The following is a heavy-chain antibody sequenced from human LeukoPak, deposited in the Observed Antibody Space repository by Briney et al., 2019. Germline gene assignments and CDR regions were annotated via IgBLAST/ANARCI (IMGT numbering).Heavy chain of an antibody. D-gene: IGHD1-26*01. V-gene: IGHV3-74*01. CDR2: INSDGTTA. Sequence: GGSVRLSCAASGFTFSSYWIHWVRQAPGKGLVWVSRINSDGTTANYADSVKGRFTISRDNAKNTLYLQMNSLRAEDTAVYYCARVKWELSDAFDIWGQGTMVTVSS. CDR1: GFTFSSYW. CDR3: ARVKWELSDAFDI. J-gene: IGHJ3*02.